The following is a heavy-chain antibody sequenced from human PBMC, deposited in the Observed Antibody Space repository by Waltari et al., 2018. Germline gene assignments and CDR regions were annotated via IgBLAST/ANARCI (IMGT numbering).Heavy chain of an antibody. CDR3: ARGVWATPGALTTVTPLGY. CDR1: GWSFSGYY. Sequence: QVQLQQWGAGLLKPSETLSLTCAVYGWSFSGYYWSWIRHPPGKGLEWIGEINHSGSTNYNPSLKSRVTISVDTSKNQFSLKLSSVTAADTAVYYCARGVWATPGALTTVTPLGYWGQGTLVTVSS. D-gene: IGHD4-17*01. J-gene: IGHJ4*02. CDR2: INHSGST. V-gene: IGHV4-34*01.